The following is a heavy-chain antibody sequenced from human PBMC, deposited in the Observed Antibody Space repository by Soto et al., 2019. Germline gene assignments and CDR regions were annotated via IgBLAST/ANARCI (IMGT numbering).Heavy chain of an antibody. V-gene: IGHV3-23*01. J-gene: IGHJ4*02. Sequence: EVQLLESGGGLVQPGGSLRLSCAASGFTFRSYAMSWVRQAPGKGLEWVSAISGSGGSTYYADSVKGRFTISRDNSTNTLYLQMNRLRAADTAVDYCAKDPSPIVATNCWGQGTLVTVSS. CDR1: GFTFRSYA. CDR3: AKDPSPIVATNC. D-gene: IGHD5-12*01. CDR2: ISGSGGST.